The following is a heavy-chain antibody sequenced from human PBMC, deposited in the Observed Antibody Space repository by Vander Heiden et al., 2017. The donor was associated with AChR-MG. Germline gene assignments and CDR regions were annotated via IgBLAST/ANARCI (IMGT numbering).Heavy chain of an antibody. Sequence: QITLKESGPTLVNPTQTLTLTCTFSGFSLSTSGVGVGWIRQPPGKALELLGIIYWDDEKRYSPSLKGRLTITKDPSKKQVVLTMTKLEPVDTGTYYCAHNSKSVGSPFLHSGGFDPWGQGALVTVSS. J-gene: IGHJ5*02. D-gene: IGHD3-10*01. CDR3: AHNSKSVGSPFLHSGGFDP. CDR1: GFSLSTSGVG. CDR2: IYWDDEK. V-gene: IGHV2-5*02.